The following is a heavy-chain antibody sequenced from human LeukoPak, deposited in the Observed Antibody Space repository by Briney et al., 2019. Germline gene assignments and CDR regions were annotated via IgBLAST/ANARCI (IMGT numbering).Heavy chain of an antibody. Sequence: ASVKVSCKASGGTFSNYPINWMRQAPGQGLDWMGWISAYNGNKVYAQELQGRVTMTTDTSTSTAYMELRSLRSDDTAVYYCARDRWSSSSSEGALDIWGQGTMVTVSS. D-gene: IGHD6-6*01. CDR3: ARDRWSSSSSEGALDI. CDR1: GGTFSNYP. J-gene: IGHJ3*02. CDR2: ISAYNGNK. V-gene: IGHV1-18*01.